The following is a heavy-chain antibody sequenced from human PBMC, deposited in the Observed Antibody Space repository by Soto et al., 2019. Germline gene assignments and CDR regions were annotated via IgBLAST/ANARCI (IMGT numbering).Heavy chain of an antibody. CDR2: IIPVFGIV. J-gene: IGHJ6*02. V-gene: IGHV1-69*19. CDR3: GTGRIVVVGSRAYYGMDV. CDR1: GGTLSNSA. Sequence: QLQLAQSGADVKKAGSSVKVSCKASGGTLSNSAFSWVRQAPGQGLEWMGGIIPVFGIVNYAQKFQDRVTITADESTCTAYMEPRSLRSEDVAVYFCGTGRIVVVGSRAYYGMDVGGQGTTVAV. D-gene: IGHD3-22*01.